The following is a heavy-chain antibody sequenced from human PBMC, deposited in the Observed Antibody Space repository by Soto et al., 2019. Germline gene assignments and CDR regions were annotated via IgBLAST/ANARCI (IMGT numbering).Heavy chain of an antibody. CDR2: IYYSGST. Sequence: PSETLSLTCTVSGGSISISSYYWGWIRQPPGKGLEWIGSIYYSGSTYYNPSLKSRVTISVDTSKNQFSLKLSSVTAADTAVYYCARQGRITMVQGVITNPYVMAVWGQGTTVPVS. CDR1: GGSISISSYY. J-gene: IGHJ6*02. V-gene: IGHV4-39*01. D-gene: IGHD3-10*01. CDR3: ARQGRITMVQGVITNPYVMAV.